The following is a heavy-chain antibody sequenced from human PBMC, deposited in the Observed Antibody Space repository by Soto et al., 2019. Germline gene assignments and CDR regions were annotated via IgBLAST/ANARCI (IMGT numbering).Heavy chain of an antibody. CDR2: ISGSGGST. J-gene: IGHJ4*02. CDR1: GLSFSSYA. CDR3: AKEGDEAPYFDY. Sequence: GSLRLCWAASGLSFSSYAMTWVRQAPGKGLEWVSSISGSGGSTYYADSVKGRFTISRDNSKNTMYMQTNSLIAEDKAVYYCAKEGDEAPYFDYWGQGTLV. D-gene: IGHD3-16*01. V-gene: IGHV3-23*01.